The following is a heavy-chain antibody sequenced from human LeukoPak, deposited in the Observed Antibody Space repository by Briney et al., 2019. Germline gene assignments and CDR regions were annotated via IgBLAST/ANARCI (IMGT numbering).Heavy chain of an antibody. V-gene: IGHV3-23*01. Sequence: PGGSLRLSCAASGFTFSSYSMSWVRQAPGKGLEWVSAISGSGGSTYYADSVKGRFTISRDNSKNTLYLQMNSLRAEDTAVYYCAKAPRKWELLHPLWFDPWGQGTLVTVSS. J-gene: IGHJ5*02. D-gene: IGHD1-26*01. CDR1: GFTFSSYS. CDR3: AKAPRKWELLHPLWFDP. CDR2: ISGSGGST.